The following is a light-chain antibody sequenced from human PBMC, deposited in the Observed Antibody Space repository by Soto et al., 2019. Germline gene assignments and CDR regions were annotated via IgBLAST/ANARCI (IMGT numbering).Light chain of an antibody. CDR2: DVS. J-gene: IGKJ1*01. V-gene: IGKV1-5*01. Sequence: DIQMTQSPSTLSASVGDRVTITCRASHSITNWLAWYQQKPGKAPKVLIYDVSTMGSGVPSRFSGSGSGTEFALTISSLQPDDFATYYCQHYNSYSEAFGQGTKVDIK. CDR3: QHYNSYSEA. CDR1: HSITNW.